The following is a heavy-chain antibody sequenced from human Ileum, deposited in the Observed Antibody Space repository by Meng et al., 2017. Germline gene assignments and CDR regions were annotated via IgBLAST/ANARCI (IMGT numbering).Heavy chain of an antibody. V-gene: IGHV4-61*02. CDR2: IYGSGTA. Sequence: LRLSCTVSGDSINNDNIYWDWIRQPAEKGLEWIGRIYGSGTAHYNPSLLSRVTISIDTSKNEFSLKLTSVTVADTAVYYCARCSSDSQFCVSWGQGTLVTVSS. CDR1: GDSINNDNIY. CDR3: ARCSSDSQFCVS. J-gene: IGHJ5*02. D-gene: IGHD6-19*01.